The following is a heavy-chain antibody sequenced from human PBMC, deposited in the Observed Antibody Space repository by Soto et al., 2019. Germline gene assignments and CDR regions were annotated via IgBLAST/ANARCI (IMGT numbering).Heavy chain of an antibody. Sequence: NPSETLSLTCTVSGGSISSGGYYWSWIRQHPGKGLEWIGYIYYSGSTYYNPSLKSRVTISVDTSKNQFSLKLSSVTAADTAVYYCASTRFLEWLSLDCWGQGTLVTVSS. V-gene: IGHV4-31*03. CDR1: GGSISSGGYY. CDR2: IYYSGST. J-gene: IGHJ4*02. CDR3: ASTRFLEWLSLDC. D-gene: IGHD3-3*01.